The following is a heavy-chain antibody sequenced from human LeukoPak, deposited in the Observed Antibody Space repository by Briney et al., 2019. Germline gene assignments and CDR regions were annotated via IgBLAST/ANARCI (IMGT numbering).Heavy chain of an antibody. J-gene: IGHJ4*02. CDR1: GFTFSTYS. CDR2: ISSSSSTI. V-gene: IGHV3-48*01. CDR3: ARYYAQWSFDY. Sequence: HPGGSLRLSCAASGFTFSTYSMNWVRQAPGKGLEWVSDISSSSSTIYYADSVKGRFTISRDNAKNSLYLQMNSLRAEDTAVYYCARYYAQWSFDYWGQGTLVTVSS. D-gene: IGHD3-16*01.